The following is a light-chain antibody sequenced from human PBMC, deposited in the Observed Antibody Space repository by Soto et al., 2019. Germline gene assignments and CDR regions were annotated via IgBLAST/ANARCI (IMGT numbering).Light chain of an antibody. J-gene: IGLJ1*01. Sequence: QSALTQPPSASGSPGQSVTISCTGTSSDVGGYNYVSWYQQHPGKAPKLMIYEVSKRPSGVPDRFSGSKSGNTASLTVSGLQAEDEADYYCSSYVGSNIYVFGTGTKVTVL. CDR3: SSYVGSNIYV. V-gene: IGLV2-8*01. CDR1: SSDVGGYNY. CDR2: EVS.